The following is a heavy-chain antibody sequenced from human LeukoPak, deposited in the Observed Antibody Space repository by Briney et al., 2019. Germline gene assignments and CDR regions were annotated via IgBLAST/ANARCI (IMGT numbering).Heavy chain of an antibody. CDR3: ARARNFWSGYSTFPAYYVDV. J-gene: IGHJ6*03. D-gene: IGHD3-3*01. CDR2: INPNSGGT. CDR1: GYTFTGYY. Sequence: ASVKVSCKASGYTFTGYYMHWVRQAPGQGLEWMGWINPNSGGTNYAQKFQGRVTMTRDTSISTAYMELSRLRSDDTAVYYCARARNFWSGYSTFPAYYVDVWGKGTTVTVSS. V-gene: IGHV1-2*02.